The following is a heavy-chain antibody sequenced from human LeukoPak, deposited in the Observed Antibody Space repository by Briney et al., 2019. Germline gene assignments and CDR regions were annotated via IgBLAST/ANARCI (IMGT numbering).Heavy chain of an antibody. V-gene: IGHV3-21*01. CDR2: ISSSSSYI. Sequence: GGSLRLSCAASGFTFSSYSMNWVRQAPGKGLEWVLSISSSSSYIYYADSVKGRFTISSDNAKNSLYLQMNSLRAEDTAVYYCASWRSFMGAFDIWGQGTMVTVSS. D-gene: IGHD3-10*01. CDR3: ASWRSFMGAFDI. CDR1: GFTFSSYS. J-gene: IGHJ3*02.